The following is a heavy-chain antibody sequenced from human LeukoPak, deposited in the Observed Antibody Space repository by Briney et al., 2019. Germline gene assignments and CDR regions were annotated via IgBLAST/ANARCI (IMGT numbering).Heavy chain of an antibody. CDR2: IYYSGST. Sequence: SQTLSLTCAVSGGSISSGGYSWSWIRQPPGKGLEWIGSIYYSGSTYYNPSLKSRVTISVDTSKNQFSLKLSSVTAADTAVYYCARALSSYPYSFDYWGQGTLVTVSS. CDR3: ARALSSYPYSFDY. CDR1: GGSISSGGYS. D-gene: IGHD3-3*01. J-gene: IGHJ4*02. V-gene: IGHV4-30-2*03.